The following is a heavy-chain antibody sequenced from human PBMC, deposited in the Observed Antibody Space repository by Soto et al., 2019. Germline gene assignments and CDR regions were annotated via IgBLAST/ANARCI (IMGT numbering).Heavy chain of an antibody. CDR2: IYNDGTYS. CDR1: GFIFKMYW. Sequence: PGGSQRLSCAASGFIFKMYWMHWVRQSPGKGLVWISRIYNDGTYSDYADSVRGRFTISRDNVNDTLYLQMNNLRAEDSGLYYCTRGPRPISTGTGAYWGQGTQVTVSS. D-gene: IGHD3-10*01. V-gene: IGHV3-74*01. CDR3: TRGPRPISTGTGAY. J-gene: IGHJ4*02.